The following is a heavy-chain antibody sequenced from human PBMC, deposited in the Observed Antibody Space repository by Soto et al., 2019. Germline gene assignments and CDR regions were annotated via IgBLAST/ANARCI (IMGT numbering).Heavy chain of an antibody. V-gene: IGHV3-7*01. J-gene: IGHJ4*02. Sequence: GGSLRLSCVASGFTFSSYWMSWVRQAPGKGLEWVANIKQDGSEKYYVDSVKGRFTISRDNAKNSLYLQMNSLRAEDTAVYYCARDPIQPLFDYWGQGTLVTVSS. CDR1: GFTFSSYW. D-gene: IGHD5-18*01. CDR3: ARDPIQPLFDY. CDR2: IKQDGSEK.